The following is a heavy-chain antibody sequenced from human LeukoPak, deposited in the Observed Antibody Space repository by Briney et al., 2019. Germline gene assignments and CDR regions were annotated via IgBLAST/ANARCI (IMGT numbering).Heavy chain of an antibody. CDR2: IRYDGNNK. Sequence: GGSLRLSCGASGFTFSNYGMLWVRQAPGKGLEWVAFIRYDGNNKLYADSMKGRFTISRDNSKNTLYLHINSLRAEDTAVYYCAELGITMIGGVWGKGTTVTISS. D-gene: IGHD3-10*02. CDR3: AELGITMIGGV. V-gene: IGHV3-30*02. CDR1: GFTFSNYG. J-gene: IGHJ6*04.